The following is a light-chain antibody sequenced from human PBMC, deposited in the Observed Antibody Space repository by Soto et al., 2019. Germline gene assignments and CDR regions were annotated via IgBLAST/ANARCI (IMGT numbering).Light chain of an antibody. Sequence: EIVMTPSPATLSVSPGERVTLSCRASQSVTTNLAWYQQKPGQAPRIXIYGTSNRAAGVPARYSGSRAGTDFTLTISSLQSEDFAVYYCQQYNKWPSTFGQGTKVDIK. CDR3: QQYNKWPST. V-gene: IGKV3-15*01. J-gene: IGKJ1*01. CDR2: GTS. CDR1: QSVTTN.